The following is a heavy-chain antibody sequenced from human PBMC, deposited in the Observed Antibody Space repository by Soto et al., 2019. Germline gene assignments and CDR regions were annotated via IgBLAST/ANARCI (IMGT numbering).Heavy chain of an antibody. CDR3: TGITQELYNWVEWFDP. V-gene: IGHV3-15*01. Sequence: EVQLVESGGGLVKPGGSLRLSCAASGFTFSNAWMSWVRQAPGKGLEWVGRIKSKTDGGTTDYAAPVKGRFTISRDDSKNTLYLQMNSLKTEDTAGYYCTGITQELYNWVEWFDPWGQGTLVTVSS. D-gene: IGHD1-20*01. CDR2: IKSKTDGGTT. CDR1: GFTFSNAW. J-gene: IGHJ5*02.